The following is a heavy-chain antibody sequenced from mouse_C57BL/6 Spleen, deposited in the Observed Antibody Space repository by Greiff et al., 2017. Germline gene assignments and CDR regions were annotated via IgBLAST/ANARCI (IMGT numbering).Heavy chain of an antibody. CDR2: IDPETGGT. V-gene: IGHV1-15*01. D-gene: IGHD1-1*01. CDR3: TRRDVTTFDY. J-gene: IGHJ2*01. CDR1: GYTFTDYE. Sequence: QVQLQQSGAELVRPGASVTLSCKASGYTFTDYEMHWVKQTPVHGLEWIGAIDPETGGTAYNQKFKGKAILTADKSSSTAYMELRSLTSEDSAVYYCTRRDVTTFDYWGQGTTLTVSS.